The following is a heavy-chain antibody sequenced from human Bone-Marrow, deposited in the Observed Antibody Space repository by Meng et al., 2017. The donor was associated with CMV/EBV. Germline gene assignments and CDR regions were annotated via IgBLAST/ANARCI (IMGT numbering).Heavy chain of an antibody. Sequence: GESLKISCAASGFTFSSYSMNWVRQAPGKGLEWVSSISSSSYIYYADSVKGRFTISRDNAKNSLYLQMNSLRAEDTALYHCARGATGGYYFDYWGQGTLVTVSS. D-gene: IGHD2-15*01. CDR1: GFTFSSYS. J-gene: IGHJ4*02. V-gene: IGHV3-21*04. CDR3: ARGATGGYYFDY. CDR2: ISSSSYI.